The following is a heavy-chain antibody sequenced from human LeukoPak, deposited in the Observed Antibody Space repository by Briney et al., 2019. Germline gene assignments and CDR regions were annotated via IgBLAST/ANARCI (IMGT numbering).Heavy chain of an antibody. D-gene: IGHD2-21*02. J-gene: IGHJ4*02. CDR2: SYYSGST. CDR1: GGAVGRGEYY. Sequence: SQTLSVTCTVSGGAVGRGEYYWGGSRQPPGKGLEWVGSSYYSGSTYYHPSLKSRVTISVDTSKNQFSLKLSSVTAADTAVYYCARHSRAHIVVVTAIDYWGQGTLVTVSS. CDR3: ARHSRAHIVVVTAIDY. V-gene: IGHV4-39*01.